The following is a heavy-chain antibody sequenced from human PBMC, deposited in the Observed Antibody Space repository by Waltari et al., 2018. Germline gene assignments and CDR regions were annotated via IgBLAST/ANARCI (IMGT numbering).Heavy chain of an antibody. CDR1: GGTFSSYA. CDR3: ARDSHTITPGYYYYYMDV. V-gene: IGHV1-69*08. D-gene: IGHD5-12*01. J-gene: IGHJ6*03. Sequence: QVQLVQSGAEVKKPGSSVKVSCKASGGTFSSYAISWVRQAPGQGLEWMGRTHPLFGTANYPQQGQGRVTITADKTTGTADMELSSLRSEDSAGDYWARDSHTITPGYYYYYMDVWGKGTTVTVSS. CDR2: THPLFGTA.